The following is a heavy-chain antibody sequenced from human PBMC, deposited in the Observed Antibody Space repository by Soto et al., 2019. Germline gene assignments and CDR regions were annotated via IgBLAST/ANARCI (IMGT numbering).Heavy chain of an antibody. CDR1: GGSFSAYY. CDR2: INHSGST. V-gene: IGHV4-34*01. D-gene: IGHD2-2*01. Sequence: SETLSLTCAVYGGSFSAYYWSWIRQPPGKGLEWIGEINHSGSTNYHPSLKSRVTISVDASKKQFSLILSSMTAADTAMYFCVRSTNLHSGDFWGQVTLVTVS. CDR3: VRSTNLHSGDF. J-gene: IGHJ4*02.